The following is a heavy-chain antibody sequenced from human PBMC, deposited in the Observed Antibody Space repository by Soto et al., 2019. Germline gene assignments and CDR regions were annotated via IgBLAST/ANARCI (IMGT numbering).Heavy chain of an antibody. CDR3: AKSRGFGYAYSDY. V-gene: IGHV3-23*01. J-gene: IGHJ4*02. D-gene: IGHD5-18*01. CDR1: GFTFSSYA. Sequence: GGSLRLSCVASGFTFSSYAMSWVRQAPGKGLEWVSAISGSGGYTYYADSVKGRFTISRDNSKNTLYVQMNSLRGEDTAIYYCAKSRGFGYAYSDYWGQGTLVTVSS. CDR2: ISGSGGYT.